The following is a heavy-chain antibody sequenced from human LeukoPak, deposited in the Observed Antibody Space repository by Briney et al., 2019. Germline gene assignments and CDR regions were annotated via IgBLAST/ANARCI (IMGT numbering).Heavy chain of an antibody. V-gene: IGHV3-21*01. J-gene: IGHJ5*02. Sequence: PGGSLRLSCAASGFTFSSYSMNWVRQAPGKGLEWVSSISSSSSYIYYADSVKGRFTISRDNAKNSLYLQMNSLRAEDTAVYYCARGGYHGDYGSNWFDPWGQGTLVTVSS. CDR3: ARGGYHGDYGSNWFDP. CDR1: GFTFSSYS. D-gene: IGHD4-17*01. CDR2: ISSSSSYI.